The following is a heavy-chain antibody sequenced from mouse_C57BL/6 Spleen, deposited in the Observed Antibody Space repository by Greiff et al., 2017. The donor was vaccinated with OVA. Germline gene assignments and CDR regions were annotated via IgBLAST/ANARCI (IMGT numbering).Heavy chain of an antibody. V-gene: IGHV1-69*01. CDR1: GYTFTSYW. J-gene: IGHJ4*01. D-gene: IGHD1-1*01. Sequence: VQLQQSGAELVMPGASVKLSCKASGYTFTSYWMHWVKQRPGQGLEWIGEIDPSDSYTNYNQKFKGKSTLTVDKSSSTAYMQLSSLTSEDSAVYYCARSWGSSSMDDWGQGTSVTVSS. CDR2: IDPSDSYT. CDR3: ARSWGSSSMDD.